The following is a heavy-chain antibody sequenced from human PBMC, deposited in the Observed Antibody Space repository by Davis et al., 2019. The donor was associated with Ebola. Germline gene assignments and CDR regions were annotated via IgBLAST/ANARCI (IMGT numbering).Heavy chain of an antibody. V-gene: IGHV3-23*01. CDR2: ISGSDGST. D-gene: IGHD4-11*01. CDR3: VLVQQLYFQH. J-gene: IGHJ1*01. CDR1: GFTFSSYA. Sequence: GESLKISCAASGFTFSSYAMSWVRQAPGKGLEWVSAISGSDGSTYYADSVKGRFTISRDNSKNTLYLQMNSLRAEDTAVYYCVLVQQLYFQHWGQGTLVTVSS.